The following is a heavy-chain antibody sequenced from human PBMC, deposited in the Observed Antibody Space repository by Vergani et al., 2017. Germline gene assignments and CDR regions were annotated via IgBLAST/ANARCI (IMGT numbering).Heavy chain of an antibody. CDR2: IIPILGIA. J-gene: IGHJ5*02. CDR1: GGTFSSYA. CDR3: ASTVLPSDWFDP. Sequence: QVQLVQSGAEVKKPGSSVKVSCKASGGTFSSYAISWVRQAPGQGLEWMGRIIPILGIANYAQKFQGSVTITADKSTSTAYMELSSLRSEDTAVYYCASTVLPSDWFDPWGQGTLVTVSS. V-gene: IGHV1-69*04. D-gene: IGHD4-11*01.